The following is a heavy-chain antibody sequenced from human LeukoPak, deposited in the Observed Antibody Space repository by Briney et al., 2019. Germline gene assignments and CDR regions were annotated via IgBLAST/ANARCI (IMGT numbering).Heavy chain of an antibody. CDR2: ISSSSSYI. V-gene: IGHV3-21*01. CDR3: ARGRTYYYDSSGYYSMTYYFDY. Sequence: GGSLRLSCAASGFTFSSYSMNWVRQAPGKGLEWVSSISSSSSYIYYADSVKGRFTISRDNAKNSLYLQMNSLRAEDTAVYYCARGRTYYYDSSGYYSMTYYFDYWGQGTLVTVSS. D-gene: IGHD3-22*01. CDR1: GFTFSSYS. J-gene: IGHJ4*02.